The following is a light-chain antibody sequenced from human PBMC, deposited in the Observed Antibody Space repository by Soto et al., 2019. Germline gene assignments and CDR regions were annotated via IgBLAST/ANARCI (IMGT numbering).Light chain of an antibody. J-gene: IGKJ4*01. V-gene: IGKV3-15*01. Sequence: EIVMTQSPATLSVSPGERATLSCRASQSVSSDLAWYQQKPGQAPRLLIYDASTRATGIPVRFSVSESVTEFTLTISSLQSEDFARYDCQQDTKWPPLTFGGGTKVEI. CDR1: QSVSSD. CDR3: QQDTKWPPLT. CDR2: DAS.